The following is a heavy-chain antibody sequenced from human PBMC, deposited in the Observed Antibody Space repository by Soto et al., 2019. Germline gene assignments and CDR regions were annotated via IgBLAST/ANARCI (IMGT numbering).Heavy chain of an antibody. D-gene: IGHD2-21*02. Sequence: QVQLQESGPGLVKPSETLSLTCTVSGGSISSYYWSWIRQPPGKGLEWIGYIYYSGSTNYNPSLNSRVTISVDTSKNQFSLKLSSVTAADTAVYYCAREPLGDYYFDYWGQGTLVTVSS. CDR2: IYYSGST. CDR3: AREPLGDYYFDY. J-gene: IGHJ4*02. V-gene: IGHV4-59*01. CDR1: GGSISSYY.